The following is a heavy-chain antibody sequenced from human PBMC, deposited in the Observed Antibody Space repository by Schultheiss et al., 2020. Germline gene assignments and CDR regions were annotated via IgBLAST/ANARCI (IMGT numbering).Heavy chain of an antibody. Sequence: SQTLSLTCTVSGGSISSSSYHWGWIRQPPGKGLEWIGYIYYSGSTNYNPSLKSRVTISVDTSKNQFSLKLSSVTAADTAVYYCARGTTVVTPDWFDPWGQGTLVTVSS. CDR2: IYYSGST. CDR1: GGSISSSSYH. V-gene: IGHV4-61*05. CDR3: ARGTTVVTPDWFDP. D-gene: IGHD4-23*01. J-gene: IGHJ5*02.